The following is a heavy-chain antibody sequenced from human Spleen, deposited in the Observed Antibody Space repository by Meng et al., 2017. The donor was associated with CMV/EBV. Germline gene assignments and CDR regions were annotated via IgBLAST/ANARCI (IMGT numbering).Heavy chain of an antibody. Sequence: AASGFTFSSYGMHWVRQAPGKGLEWVAVIWYDGSNKYYADSVKGRFTISRDNSKNTLYLQMNSLRAEDTAVYYCGLNFWSGSRTVDYWGQGTLVTVSS. CDR1: GFTFSSYG. V-gene: IGHV3-33*01. CDR3: GLNFWSGSRTVDY. CDR2: IWYDGSNK. J-gene: IGHJ4*02. D-gene: IGHD3-3*01.